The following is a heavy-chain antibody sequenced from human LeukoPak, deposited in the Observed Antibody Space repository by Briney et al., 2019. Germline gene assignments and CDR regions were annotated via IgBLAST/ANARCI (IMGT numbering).Heavy chain of an antibody. CDR2: INARGDT. D-gene: IGHD2-2*01. CDR1: GWSFNDYY. CDR3: ARGQVPAARGYNWFDP. V-gene: IGHV4-34*01. J-gene: IGHJ5*02. Sequence: SETLSLTCAVYGWSFNDYYSNWIRQPPGKGLNWIGEINARGDTNYNPSLQSRVTISVDTSKTQFSLRLTSMIAAATALYSCARGQVPAARGYNWFDPWGQGTLVTVSS.